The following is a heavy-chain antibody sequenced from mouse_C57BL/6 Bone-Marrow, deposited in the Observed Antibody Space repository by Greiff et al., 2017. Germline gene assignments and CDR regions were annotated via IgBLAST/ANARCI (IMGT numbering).Heavy chain of an antibody. CDR1: GFTFSDFY. V-gene: IGHV7-1*01. CDR2: SRNKANDYTT. J-gene: IGHJ3*01. CDR3: ARDELGLAY. D-gene: IGHD4-1*01. Sequence: EVQRVEPGGGLVQSGRSLRLSCATSGFTFSDFYMEWVRQAPGKGLEWIAASRNKANDYTTEYSASVKGRFIVSRDTSQSIHYLQMNALRSEDTAIYYCARDELGLAYWGQGTLVTVSA.